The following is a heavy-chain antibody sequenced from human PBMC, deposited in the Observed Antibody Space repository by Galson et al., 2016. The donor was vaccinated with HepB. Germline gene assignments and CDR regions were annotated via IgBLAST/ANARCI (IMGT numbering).Heavy chain of an antibody. D-gene: IGHD3-10*01. Sequence: SETLSLTCTVSGGSISNSRYFWTWVRQPPGEGLQWLGSINYSGTTYFDDSVKGRATLSVDMSESQYSLKLTSLTAADTARYYCARLEVSGSGNFFDFWGQGALVTVSS. J-gene: IGHJ4*02. CDR2: INYSGTT. V-gene: IGHV4-39*01. CDR3: ARLEVSGSGNFFDF. CDR1: GGSISNSRYF.